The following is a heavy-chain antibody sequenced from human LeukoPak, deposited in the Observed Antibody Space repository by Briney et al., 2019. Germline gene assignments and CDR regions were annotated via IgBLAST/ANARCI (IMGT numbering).Heavy chain of an antibody. CDR1: GDSIISGGYY. CDR3: ARDPVGPGWFDP. J-gene: IGHJ5*02. V-gene: IGHV4-31*02. Sequence: SETLSLTCTVSGDSIISGGYYWSWIRQHPGWGLEWIGYIYYSGTTYYNPSLKSRVTMSVDTSKNQFSLKLSSVTAADTAIYYCARDPVGPGWFDPWGQGTLVTFSS. CDR2: IYYSGTT. D-gene: IGHD1-26*01.